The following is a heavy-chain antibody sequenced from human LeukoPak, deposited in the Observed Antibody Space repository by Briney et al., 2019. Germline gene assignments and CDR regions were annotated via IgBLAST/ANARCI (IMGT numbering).Heavy chain of an antibody. CDR3: ARTVTTGAFDI. CDR1: GYSFITYR. CDR2: IFPGGSDT. D-gene: IGHD4-17*01. Sequence: GESLRISCKGSGYSFITYRIGWVRQMPGKGLEWMGIIFPGGSDTRYSPSFQGQVTISADKSISTTYVQWSSLRASDSAMYYCARTVTTGAFDIWGQGTTVTVSS. J-gene: IGHJ3*02. V-gene: IGHV5-51*01.